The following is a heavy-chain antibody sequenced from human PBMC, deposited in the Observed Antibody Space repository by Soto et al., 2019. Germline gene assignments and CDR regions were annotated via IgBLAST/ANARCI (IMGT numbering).Heavy chain of an antibody. CDR3: ARVTRVAAMRYYYMDV. Sequence: ASVKVSCKASGYTFTSYDINWVRQATGQGLEWMGWMNPNSGNTGYAQKFQGRVTMTRNTSISTAYMELGSLRSEDTAVYYCARVTRVAAMRYYYMDVWGKGTTVTVSS. CDR2: MNPNSGNT. CDR1: GYTFTSYD. D-gene: IGHD2-2*01. V-gene: IGHV1-8*01. J-gene: IGHJ6*03.